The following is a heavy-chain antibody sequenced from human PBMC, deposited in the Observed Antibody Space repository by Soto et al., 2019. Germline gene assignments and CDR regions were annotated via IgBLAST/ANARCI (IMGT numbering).Heavy chain of an antibody. J-gene: IGHJ6*02. V-gene: IGHV3-53*01. CDR3: VRPRPSGENYGMDV. CDR2: LYTEGTT. CDR1: GLTVSHNY. D-gene: IGHD3-16*01. Sequence: GSLRLSCVASGLTVSHNYMAWVRQAPEMGLEWVSILYTEGTTYYADSVKGRFTISRDSSKNTLFLQMDSLRAEDTAVYYCVRPRPSGENYGMDVWGQGTKVTVS.